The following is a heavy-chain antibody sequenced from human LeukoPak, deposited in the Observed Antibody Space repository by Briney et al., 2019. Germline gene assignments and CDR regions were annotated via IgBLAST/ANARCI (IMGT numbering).Heavy chain of an antibody. J-gene: IGHJ4*02. V-gene: IGHV4-59*01. Sequence: SETLSLTCSVSGGSISSYYWGWIRQPPGMALEWIGCFYNSGSTNYNPSLKSRATTSVDTSKNQLTLRLSSVTAADTAVYYCASTQQWLAFDYWGQGILVTVSP. CDR2: FYNSGST. D-gene: IGHD6-19*01. CDR3: ASTQQWLAFDY. CDR1: GGSISSYY.